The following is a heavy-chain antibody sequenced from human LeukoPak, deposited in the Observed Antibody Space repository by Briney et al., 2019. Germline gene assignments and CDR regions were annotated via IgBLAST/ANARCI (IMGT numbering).Heavy chain of an antibody. CDR1: GGSISSYY. J-gene: IGHJ4*02. V-gene: IGHV4-59*01. CDR3: ARIDPNENAAMGY. Sequence: PSETLPLTCTVSGGSISSYYWSWIRQPPGKGLEWIGYIYYSGSTNYNPSLKSRVTISVDTSKNQFSLKLSSVTAGDTAVYYCARIDPNENAAMGYWGQGTLVTVSS. CDR2: IYYSGST. D-gene: IGHD1-1*01.